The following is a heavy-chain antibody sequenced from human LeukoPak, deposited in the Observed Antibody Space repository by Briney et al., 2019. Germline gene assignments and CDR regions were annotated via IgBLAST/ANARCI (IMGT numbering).Heavy chain of an antibody. CDR3: ARVDTAMVTA. CDR2: IYYSGST. J-gene: IGHJ4*02. V-gene: IGHV4-59*01. CDR1: GGSISSYY. Sequence: SETLSLTCTVSGGSISSYYWSWIRQPPGKGLEWIGYIYYSGSTNYNPSLKSRVTISVDTSKNQFSLKLSSVTAADTAVYYCARVDTAMVTAWGQGTLVTVSS. D-gene: IGHD5-18*01.